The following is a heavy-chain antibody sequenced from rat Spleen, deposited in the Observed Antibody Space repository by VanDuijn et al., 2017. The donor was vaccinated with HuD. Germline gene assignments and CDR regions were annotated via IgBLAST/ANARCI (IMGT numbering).Heavy chain of an antibody. CDR3: ARSNNYPGVMDA. Sequence: VQLVESGGGLVQPGKSLKLSCSASGFTFSSYGMHWIRQAPGKGLDWVAYISSSSGTVYADAVKGRFTISRDNAKNTLYLQLNSLKSEDTAIYYCARSNNYPGVMDAWGQGASVTVSS. D-gene: IGHD1-4*01. CDR1: GFTFSSYG. CDR2: ISSSSGT. V-gene: IGHV5-62*01. J-gene: IGHJ4*01.